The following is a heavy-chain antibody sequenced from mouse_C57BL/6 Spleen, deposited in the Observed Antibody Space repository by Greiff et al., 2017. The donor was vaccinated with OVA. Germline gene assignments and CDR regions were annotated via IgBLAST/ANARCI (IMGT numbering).Heavy chain of an antibody. CDR1: GYTFTSYW. J-gene: IGHJ2*01. CDR2: IHPNSGST. D-gene: IGHD1-1*01. Sequence: QVQLQQSGAELVKPGASVKLSCKASGYTFTSYWMHWVKQRPGQGLEWIGMIHPNSGSTNYNEKFKSKATLTVDKSSSTAYMQLSSLTSEDSAVYYCAPITTVVVDYWGQGTTLTVSS. CDR3: APITTVVVDY. V-gene: IGHV1-64*01.